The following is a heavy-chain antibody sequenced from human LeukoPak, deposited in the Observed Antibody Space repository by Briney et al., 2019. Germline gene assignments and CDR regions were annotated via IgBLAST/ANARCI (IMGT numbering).Heavy chain of an antibody. D-gene: IGHD3-10*01. V-gene: IGHV3-48*01. J-gene: IGHJ4*02. CDR2: IRSSSTTI. CDR3: ARDPLYYGSGSFDY. Sequence: GGSLRLSCEASGFTFSNYSMNWVRQAPGKGLEWVSYIRSSSTTIYYADSVKGRFTISRDNSKNTLYLLMNSLRTEDTAVYYCARDPLYYGSGSFDYWGQGTLVTVSS. CDR1: GFTFSNYS.